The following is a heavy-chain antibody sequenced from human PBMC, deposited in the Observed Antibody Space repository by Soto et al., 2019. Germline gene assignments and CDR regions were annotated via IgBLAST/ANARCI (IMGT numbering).Heavy chain of an antibody. J-gene: IGHJ4*02. CDR3: ASGDCSSTSCYVGSFDY. Sequence: ASVKVSCKASGYTFTSYGISWVRQAPGQGLEWMGWISAYNGNTNYAQKLQGRVTMTTDTSTSTAYMELRSLRSDDTAVYYCASGDCSSTSCYVGSFDYWGQGTLVTVPQ. D-gene: IGHD2-2*01. V-gene: IGHV1-18*01. CDR2: ISAYNGNT. CDR1: GYTFTSYG.